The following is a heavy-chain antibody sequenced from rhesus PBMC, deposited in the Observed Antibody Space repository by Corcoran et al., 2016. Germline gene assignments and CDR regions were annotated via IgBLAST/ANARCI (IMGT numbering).Heavy chain of an antibody. V-gene: IGHV2-152*01. Sequence: QVTLKESGPAPVKPTPTLTLTCPSSGFSLNPSGMGVGWLRQPPGSALEWLALIFWDDDKRYSTSLKSRLTISKDTSKNQVVLTMTNMDPMDTATYYCARGGGYTGGWYYFDYWGQGVLVTVSS. D-gene: IGHD6-31*01. CDR1: GFSLNPSGMG. J-gene: IGHJ4*01. CDR2: IFWDDDK. CDR3: ARGGGYTGGWYYFDY.